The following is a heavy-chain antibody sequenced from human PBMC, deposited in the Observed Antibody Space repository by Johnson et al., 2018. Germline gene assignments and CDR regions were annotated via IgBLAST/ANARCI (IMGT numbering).Heavy chain of an antibody. V-gene: IGHV1-69*09. J-gene: IGHJ3*02. D-gene: IGHD7-27*01. CDR3: ARGILTGDDAFVI. CDR2: IIPILGIA. CDR1: GDTFSSYT. Sequence: QVQLVESGAEVKKPGSSVKVSCKTSGDTFSSYTISWVRQAPGQGLEWMGRIIPILGIANYAQKFQGRVTITADKSTRTAFMELKSLRSEDTAVYYCARGILTGDDAFVIWGQGPMVTVSS.